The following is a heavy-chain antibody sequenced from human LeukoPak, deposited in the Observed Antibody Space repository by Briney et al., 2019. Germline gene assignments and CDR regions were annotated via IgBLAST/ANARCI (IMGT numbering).Heavy chain of an antibody. D-gene: IGHD2-21*02. CDR1: GYTLTELS. J-gene: IGHJ5*02. CDR2: FDPEDGET. V-gene: IGHV1-24*01. Sequence: ASVKVSCKVSGYTLTELSMHWVRQAPGKGLEWMGGFDPEDGETIYAQKFQGRVTMTTDTSTSTAYMELRSLRSDDTAIYYCARCSRVVTATPPDPWGQGTLVTVSS. CDR3: ARCSRVVTATPPDP.